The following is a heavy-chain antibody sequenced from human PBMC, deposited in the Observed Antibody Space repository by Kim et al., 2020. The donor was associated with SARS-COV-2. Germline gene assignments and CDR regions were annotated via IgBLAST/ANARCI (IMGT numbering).Heavy chain of an antibody. Sequence: SVKVSCKASGGTFSSYAISWVRQAPGQGLEWMGGIIPIFGTANYAQKFQGRVTITADESTSTAYMELSSLRSEDTAVYYCARDSPYPSDTYYYYGMDVWGQGTTVTVSS. V-gene: IGHV1-69*13. CDR2: IIPIFGTA. CDR1: GGTFSSYA. D-gene: IGHD3-9*01. CDR3: ARDSPYPSDTYYYYGMDV. J-gene: IGHJ6*02.